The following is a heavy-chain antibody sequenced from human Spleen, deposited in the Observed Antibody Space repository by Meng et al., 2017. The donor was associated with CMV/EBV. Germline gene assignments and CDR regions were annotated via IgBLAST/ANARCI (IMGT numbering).Heavy chain of an antibody. CDR2: INPNSGGT. D-gene: IGHD3-22*01. CDR3: ARDYQIYYDSSGYYYTGGNFHFDY. J-gene: IGHJ4*02. Sequence: MHRERQAPGQGHGWMGWINPNSGGTNYAQKFQGRVTMTRDTSISTAYMEVSRLRSDDTAVYYCARDYQIYYDSSGYYYTGGNFHFDYWGQGTLVTVSS. V-gene: IGHV1-2*02.